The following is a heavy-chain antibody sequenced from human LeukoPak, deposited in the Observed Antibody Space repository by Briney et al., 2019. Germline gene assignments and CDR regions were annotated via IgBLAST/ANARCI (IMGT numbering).Heavy chain of an antibody. J-gene: IGHJ3*02. D-gene: IGHD1-26*01. V-gene: IGHV4-38-2*02. Sequence: SETLSLTCTVSGYSISSGYYWGWIRQPPGKGLEWIGRIYTSGSTNYNPSLKSRVTISVDTSKNQFSLKLSSVTAADTAVYYCASYSGSYFVEGAFDIWGQGTMVTVSS. CDR1: GYSISSGYY. CDR3: ASYSGSYFVEGAFDI. CDR2: IYTSGST.